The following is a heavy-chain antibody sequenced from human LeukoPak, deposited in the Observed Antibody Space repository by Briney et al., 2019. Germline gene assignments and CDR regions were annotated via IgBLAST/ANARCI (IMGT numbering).Heavy chain of an antibody. D-gene: IGHD3-10*01. CDR1: GFTFNNYD. V-gene: IGHV3-48*01. J-gene: IGHJ4*02. CDR2: ISSSSSII. CDR3: ARDRGYYFDY. Sequence: GGSLRLSCAASGFTFNNYDMNWVRQAPGKGLEWVSYISSSSSIIYYADSVKGRFTISRDTAKNSLYLHMNSLRGEDTALYYCARDRGYYFDYWGQGTLVTVSS.